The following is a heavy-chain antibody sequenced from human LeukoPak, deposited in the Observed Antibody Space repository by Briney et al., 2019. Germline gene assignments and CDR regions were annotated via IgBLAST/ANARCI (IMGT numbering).Heavy chain of an antibody. CDR2: IYYSGST. D-gene: IGHD3-3*01. V-gene: IGHV4-30-4*02. Sequence: SETLSLTCTVSGGSISSGDYYWSWIRQPPGKGLEWIGYIYYSGSTYYNPSLKSRVTISVDTSKNQFSLKLSSVTAADTAVYYCARELYYDFWSGYSPGWFDPWGQGTLVTVSS. CDR1: GGSISSGDYY. CDR3: ARELYYDFWSGYSPGWFDP. J-gene: IGHJ5*02.